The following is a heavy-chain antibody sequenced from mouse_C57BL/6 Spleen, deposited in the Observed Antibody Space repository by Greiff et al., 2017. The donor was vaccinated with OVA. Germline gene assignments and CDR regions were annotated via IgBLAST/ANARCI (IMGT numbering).Heavy chain of an antibody. D-gene: IGHD2-3*01. CDR2: ISSGGSYT. CDR3: ARRNDGYSFFDY. V-gene: IGHV5-6*01. J-gene: IGHJ2*01. CDR1: GFTFSSYG. Sequence: EVQVVESGGDLVKPGGSLKLSCAASGFTFSSYGMSWVRQTPDKRLEWVATISSGGSYTYYPDSVKGRFTISRDNAKNTLYLQMSSLKSEDTAMYYCARRNDGYSFFDYWGQGTTLTVSS.